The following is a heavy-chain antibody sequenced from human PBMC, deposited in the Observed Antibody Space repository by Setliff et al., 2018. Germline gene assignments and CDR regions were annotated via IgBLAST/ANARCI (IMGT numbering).Heavy chain of an antibody. CDR3: ARGVYEYSYGYRGHYYYYMDV. CDR1: GYTFTGYA. Sequence: ASVKVSCKASGYTFTGYAINWVRQAPGQGLEYLGWINTNTGNPTYVQGFTGRFVFSLDTSVSTAYLQISSLKAEDTAVYCCARGVYEYSYGYRGHYYYYMDVWGKGATVTVSS. D-gene: IGHD3-16*01. V-gene: IGHV7-4-1*02. J-gene: IGHJ6*03. CDR2: INTNTGNP.